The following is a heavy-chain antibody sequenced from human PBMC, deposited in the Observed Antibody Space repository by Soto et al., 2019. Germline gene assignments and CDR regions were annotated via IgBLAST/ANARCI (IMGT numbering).Heavy chain of an antibody. V-gene: IGHV1-18*04. D-gene: IGHD1-7*01. CDR1: GYTFTNYG. CDR3: ARGVWNYGPGPFDL. J-gene: IGHJ3*01. CDR2: ISAYNGKT. Sequence: QVQLVQSGTEVKTPGASVKVSCHASGYTFTNYGINWVRQAPGQGLEWMAWISAYNGKTHHAPFVQPRVTMTTDTSTMTAYMELTSLRSDDPAAYYCARGVWNYGPGPFDLWGQGTMVTVSS.